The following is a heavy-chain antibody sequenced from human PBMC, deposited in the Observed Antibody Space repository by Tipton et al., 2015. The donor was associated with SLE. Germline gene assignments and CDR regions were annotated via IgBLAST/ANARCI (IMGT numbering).Heavy chain of an antibody. D-gene: IGHD1-1*01. Sequence: SLRLSCAASGFTFSNYWMTWVRQAPGKGLEWVANIKEDGSERSYVDSVKGRFTISRDNAKNTLYLQMNSLRAEDTAVYYCAREGTTVDYWGQGTLVTVSS. J-gene: IGHJ4*02. CDR2: IKEDGSER. CDR1: GFTFSNYW. V-gene: IGHV3-7*01. CDR3: AREGTTVDY.